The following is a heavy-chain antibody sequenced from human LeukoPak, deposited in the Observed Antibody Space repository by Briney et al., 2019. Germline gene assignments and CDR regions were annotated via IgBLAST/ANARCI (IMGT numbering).Heavy chain of an antibody. CDR2: ISAYNGNT. V-gene: IGHV1-18*01. D-gene: IGHD6-13*01. J-gene: IGHJ4*02. CDR3: ASRPAYSSSWVWDY. CDR1: GYTFTSYG. Sequence: GASVKVSCKASGYTFTSYGISWVRQAPGQGLEWMGWISAYNGNTNYAQKFQGRVTMTEDTSTDTAYMELSSLRSEDTAVYYCASRPAYSSSWVWDYWGQGTLVTVSS.